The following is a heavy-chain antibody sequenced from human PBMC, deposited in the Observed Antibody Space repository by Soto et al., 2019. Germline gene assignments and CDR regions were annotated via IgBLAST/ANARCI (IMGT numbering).Heavy chain of an antibody. CDR3: ARQRITMIVGAEDAFDI. D-gene: IGHD3-22*01. J-gene: IGHJ3*02. CDR2: IIPILGIA. V-gene: IGHV1-69*02. Sequence: SVKVSCKASGGTFSSYTISWVRQAPGQGLEWMGRIIPILGIANYAQKFQGRVTITADKSTSTAYMELSSLRSEDTAVYYCARQRITMIVGAEDAFDIWGQGTMVTVSS. CDR1: GGTFSSYT.